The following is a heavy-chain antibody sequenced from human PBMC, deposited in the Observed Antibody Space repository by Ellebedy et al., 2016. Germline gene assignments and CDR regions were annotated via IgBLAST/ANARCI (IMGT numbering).Heavy chain of an antibody. D-gene: IGHD3-3*01. CDR2: ITWNSGLM. CDR3: AKDLTPYYDFWSGSLTLVFDY. Sequence: SLKISXAASGFTFDDYSLHWIRQVPGKGLEWVAAITWNSGLMEYADSVKGRFTISRDNSKNTLYLQLNSLRAEDTAVYYCAKDLTPYYDFWSGSLTLVFDYWGQGTLVTVSS. V-gene: IGHV3-9*01. J-gene: IGHJ4*02. CDR1: GFTFDDYS.